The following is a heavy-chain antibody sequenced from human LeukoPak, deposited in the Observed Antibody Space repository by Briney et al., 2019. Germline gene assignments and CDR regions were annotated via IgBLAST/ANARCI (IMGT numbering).Heavy chain of an antibody. Sequence: GGSLRLSCAASGFRFSSYGMHWVRQAPGKGLEWVAVIWNDGSNKYYADSVKGRFTISKDNSKNTVYLRMNSLRAEDTAVYYCARPYSNYGWFDPWGQGTLVTVSS. CDR2: IWNDGSNK. CDR3: ARPYSNYGWFDP. CDR1: GFRFSSYG. D-gene: IGHD4-11*01. V-gene: IGHV3-33*01. J-gene: IGHJ5*02.